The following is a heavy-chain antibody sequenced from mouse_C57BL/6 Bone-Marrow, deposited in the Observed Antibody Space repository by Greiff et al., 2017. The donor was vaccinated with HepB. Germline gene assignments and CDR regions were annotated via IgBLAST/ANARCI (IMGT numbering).Heavy chain of an antibody. CDR2: IDPENGDT. Sequence: VQLKESGAELVRPGASVKLSCTASGFNIKDDYMHWVKQRPEQGLEWIGWIDPENGDTEYASKFQGKATITADTSSNTAYLQLCSLTSEDTAVYYCLSDGDYGYYDVWGTGTTVTVSS. CDR1: GFNIKDDY. CDR3: LSDGDYGYYDV. V-gene: IGHV14-4*01. D-gene: IGHD2-13*01. J-gene: IGHJ1*03.